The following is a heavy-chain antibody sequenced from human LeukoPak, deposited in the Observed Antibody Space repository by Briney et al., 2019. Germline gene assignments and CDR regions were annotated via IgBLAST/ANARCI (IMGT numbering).Heavy chain of an antibody. CDR1: GGSISSGGYY. CDR2: IYYSGST. CDR3: ARDKGIYGDYPFDY. D-gene: IGHD4-17*01. J-gene: IGHJ4*02. V-gene: IGHV4-31*03. Sequence: SETLSLTCTVSGGSISSGGYYWSWIRQHLGKGLEWIGYIYYSGSTYYNPSLKSRVTISVDTSKNQFSLKLSSVTAADTTVYYCARDKGIYGDYPFDYWGQGTLVTVSS.